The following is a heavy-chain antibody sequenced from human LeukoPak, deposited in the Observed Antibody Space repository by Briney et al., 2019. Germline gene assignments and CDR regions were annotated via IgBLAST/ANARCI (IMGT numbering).Heavy chain of an antibody. J-gene: IGHJ6*03. CDR3: ARDLVEVRYNYYYYMDV. V-gene: IGHV3-7*01. CDR1: KFTFSNYC. Sequence: GGSLRLSCAASKFTFSNYCMSWVRQAPGKGLQWVANIKQDGSGKYYVDSVKGRFTTSRDNAKNSLYLQMNSLRAEDTAVYYCARDLVEVRYNYYYYMDVWGKGTTV. CDR2: IKQDGSGK. D-gene: IGHD1-14*01.